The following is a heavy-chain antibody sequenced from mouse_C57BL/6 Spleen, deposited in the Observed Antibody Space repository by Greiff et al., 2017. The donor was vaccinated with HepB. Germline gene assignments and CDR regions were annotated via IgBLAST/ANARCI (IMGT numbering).Heavy chain of an antibody. CDR3: ARNYGSRRWDFDV. CDR2: ISSGSSTI. Sequence: EVKLMESGGGLVKPGGSLKLSRAASGFTFSDYGMHWVRQAPEKGLEWVAYISSGSSTIYYADTVKGRFTISRDNAKNTLFLQMTSLRSEDTAMYYCARNYGSRRWDFDVWGTGTTVTVSS. CDR1: GFTFSDYG. D-gene: IGHD1-1*01. V-gene: IGHV5-17*01. J-gene: IGHJ1*03.